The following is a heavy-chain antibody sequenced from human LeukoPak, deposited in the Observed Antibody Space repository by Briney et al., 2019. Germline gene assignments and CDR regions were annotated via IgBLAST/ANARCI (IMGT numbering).Heavy chain of an antibody. CDR1: GFNFNIYA. J-gene: IGHJ4*02. CDR2: MKGSGGTE. D-gene: IGHD3-3*01. CDR3: AKLRVSSYSHYHLDS. V-gene: IGHV3-23*01. Sequence: GGSLRLSCAASGFNFNIYAMSWVRQAPGKGLEWVAMKGSGGTEYYADSVKGRFTVSRDNSKNTLYLRMSSLRAEDTAVYYCAKLRVSSYSHYHLDSWGQGTLVTVSS.